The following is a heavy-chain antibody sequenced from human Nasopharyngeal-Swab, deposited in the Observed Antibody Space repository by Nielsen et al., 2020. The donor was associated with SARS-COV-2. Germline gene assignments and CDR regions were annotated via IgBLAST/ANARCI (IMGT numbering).Heavy chain of an antibody. V-gene: IGHV3-48*04. Sequence: GGSLRLSCAASGFTFSSYTLNWVRQAPGKGLEWVSSISGMSRIIYYADSVKGRFTISRDNAKNSLYLQMNSLRAEDTAVYYCARDDDFWSGYSNGMDVWGQGTTVTVSS. CDR3: ARDDDFWSGYSNGMDV. CDR1: GFTFSSYT. CDR2: ISGMSRII. D-gene: IGHD3-3*01. J-gene: IGHJ6*02.